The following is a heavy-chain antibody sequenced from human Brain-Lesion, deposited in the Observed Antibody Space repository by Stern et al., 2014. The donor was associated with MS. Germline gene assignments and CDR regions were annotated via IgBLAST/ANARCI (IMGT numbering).Heavy chain of an antibody. D-gene: IGHD2-15*01. CDR2: IYYSGNT. J-gene: IGHJ5*02. CDR3: AGEEDIRYCSGGSCTGNWFDP. CDR1: GGSVSSTSYA. Sequence: LQLQESGPGLVKPSETLSLTCTVAGGSVSSTSYALAWIRQPPGKGLEWIGTIYYSGNTYYRPSLKSRLTISLDTSKNPFSLQLRSVTAADTAVYYCAGEEDIRYCSGGSCTGNWFDPWGQGTLVTVSS. V-gene: IGHV4-39*01.